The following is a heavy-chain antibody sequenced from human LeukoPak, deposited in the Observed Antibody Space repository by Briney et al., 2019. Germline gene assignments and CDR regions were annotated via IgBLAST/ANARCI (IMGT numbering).Heavy chain of an antibody. CDR2: ISGSGGST. CDR3: AKMLGLYYFDY. Sequence: PGGSLRLSCVASGFIVSSNYITWVRQPPGKGLEWVSAISGSGGSTYYADSVKGRFTISRDNSKNTLYLQMNSLRAEDTAVYYCAKMLGLYYFDYWGQGTLVTVSS. D-gene: IGHD2-8*01. CDR1: GFIVSSNY. J-gene: IGHJ4*02. V-gene: IGHV3-23*01.